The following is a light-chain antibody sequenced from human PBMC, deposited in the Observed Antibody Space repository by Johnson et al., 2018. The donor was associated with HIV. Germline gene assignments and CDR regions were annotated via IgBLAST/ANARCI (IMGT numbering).Light chain of an antibody. CDR2: DNN. V-gene: IGLV1-51*01. CDR3: GTWDSSLSAPV. J-gene: IGLJ1*01. Sequence: QSVLTQPPSVSAAPGQKVTISCSGSSSNIGNNYISWYQQLPGTAPKLLIYDNNKRPSGIPDRFSGSKSGTSATLGITGPQTGDEADYYCGTWDSSLSAPVFGTGTKVTVL. CDR1: SSNIGNNY.